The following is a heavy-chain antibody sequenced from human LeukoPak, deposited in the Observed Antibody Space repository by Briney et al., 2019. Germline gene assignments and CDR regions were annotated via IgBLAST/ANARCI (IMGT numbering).Heavy chain of an antibody. D-gene: IGHD1-1*01. J-gene: IGHJ4*02. CDR2: IHHSGST. V-gene: IGHV4-38-2*01. Sequence: SETLSLTCAVSDYSISTGYYWGWVRQPPGKGLEWIGSIHHSGSTYYNPSLKSRVTISVDTSKNQFSLKLSFVTAADTAVYYCARCELGNEFDYWGQGTLVTVSS. CDR3: ARCELGNEFDY. CDR1: DYSISTGYY.